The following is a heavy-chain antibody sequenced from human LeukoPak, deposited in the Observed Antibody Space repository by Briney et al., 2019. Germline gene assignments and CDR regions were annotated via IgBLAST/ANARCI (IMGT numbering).Heavy chain of an antibody. D-gene: IGHD3-22*01. Sequence: GASVKVSCKASGYTFTNYGITWVRQAPGQGLEWMGWVSANNGDTQFAEKFQDRVTMTTDTSTNTAYMELRGLRSDDTAVYYCARNLPSDYYDSRLFDYWGQGTLVTVSS. CDR1: GYTFTNYG. V-gene: IGHV1-18*01. CDR3: ARNLPSDYYDSRLFDY. CDR2: VSANNGDT. J-gene: IGHJ4*02.